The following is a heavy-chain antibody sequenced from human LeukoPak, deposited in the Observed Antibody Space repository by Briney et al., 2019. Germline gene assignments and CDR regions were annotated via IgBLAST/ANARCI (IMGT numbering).Heavy chain of an antibody. CDR1: GYTFTSYG. V-gene: IGHV1-18*01. J-gene: IGHJ4*02. D-gene: IGHD6-13*01. Sequence: GASVKVSCKASGYTFTSYGISWVRQAPGQGLEWMGWISAYNGNTNYAQKFQGRVTITTDESTSTAYMELSSLRSEDTAVYYCASSSLGGIALPHYWGQGTLVTVSS. CDR3: ASSSLGGIALPHY. CDR2: ISAYNGNT.